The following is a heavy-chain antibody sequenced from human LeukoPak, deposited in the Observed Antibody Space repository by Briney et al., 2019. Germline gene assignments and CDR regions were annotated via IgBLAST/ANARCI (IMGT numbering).Heavy chain of an antibody. V-gene: IGHV4-59*01. D-gene: IGHD3-16*01. J-gene: IGHJ4*02. CDR2: IYYSGGT. CDR3: ARGEKTDPDYFDY. CDR1: GGSISSYY. Sequence: SETLSLTCTVSGGSISSYYWSWIRQPPGKGLEWIGYIYYSGGTNYNPSLKSRVTISVDASKNQFSLKLSSVTAADTAVYYCARGEKTDPDYFDYWGQGTLVTVSS.